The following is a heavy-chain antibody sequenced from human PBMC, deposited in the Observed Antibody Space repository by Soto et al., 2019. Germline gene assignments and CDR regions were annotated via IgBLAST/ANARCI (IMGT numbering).Heavy chain of an antibody. D-gene: IGHD1-20*01. CDR1: GYTFTDFY. V-gene: IGHV1-2*02. CDR3: ATLTGTVPNFADP. Sequence: QVQLVQSGAEVKKPGASVMVSCKTSGYTFTDFYINWVRQAPGQGLEWMGWINPNTGGTKPSQRFQGRVTLTRDTSITTAYMELTRLTSEDTAVYFCATLTGTVPNFADPWGQGTLVTVSS. J-gene: IGHJ5*02. CDR2: INPNTGGT.